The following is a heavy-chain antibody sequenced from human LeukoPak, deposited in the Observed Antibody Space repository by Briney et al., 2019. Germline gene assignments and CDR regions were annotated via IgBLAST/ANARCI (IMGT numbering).Heavy chain of an antibody. Sequence: GGSLRLSCAASGFSFRKYWMHLVRQVPGKGLVWISRINGDGSRTDFADSVKGRFTISRDNAKNTLYLQMNSLRAEDTAVYYCVRGNDYGGPHYWGQGTQVTVSS. CDR3: VRGNDYGGPHY. D-gene: IGHD4-23*01. CDR1: GFSFRKYW. J-gene: IGHJ4*02. CDR2: INGDGSRT. V-gene: IGHV3-74*01.